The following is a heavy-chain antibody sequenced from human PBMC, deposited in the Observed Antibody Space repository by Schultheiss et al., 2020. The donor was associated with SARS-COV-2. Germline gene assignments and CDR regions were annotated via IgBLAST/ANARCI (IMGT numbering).Heavy chain of an antibody. CDR3: ARDGCTNGVCYDNWFDP. J-gene: IGHJ5*02. CDR2: IWYDGSNK. D-gene: IGHD2-8*01. CDR1: GFTFSSYA. V-gene: IGHV3-33*08. Sequence: GGSLRLSCAASGFTFSSYAMHWVRQAPGKGLEWVAVIWYDGSNKYYADSVKGRFTISRDNSKNTLYLQMNSLRAEDTAVYYCARDGCTNGVCYDNWFDPWGQGTLVTVSS.